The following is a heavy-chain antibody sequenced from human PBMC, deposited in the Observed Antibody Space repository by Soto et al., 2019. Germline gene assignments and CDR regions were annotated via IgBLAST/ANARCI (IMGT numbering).Heavy chain of an antibody. Sequence: QLQLQESGPGLVKPSETLSLTCTVSGGSISSSSYYWGWIRQPPGKGLEWIGSIYYSGSTYYNPSLKSRVTISVDTSKNQFSLKLSSVTAADTAVYYCARGYSYGNKPFDYWGQGTLVTVSS. D-gene: IGHD5-18*01. CDR3: ARGYSYGNKPFDY. V-gene: IGHV4-39*01. J-gene: IGHJ4*02. CDR2: IYYSGST. CDR1: GGSISSSSYY.